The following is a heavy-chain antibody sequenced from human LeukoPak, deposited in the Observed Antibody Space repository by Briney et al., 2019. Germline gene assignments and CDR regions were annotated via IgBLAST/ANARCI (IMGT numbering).Heavy chain of an antibody. J-gene: IGHJ6*03. CDR3: ATTLLRASTYMDV. CDR1: GFTFSTYS. D-gene: IGHD1-1*01. V-gene: IGHV3-48*01. Sequence: GGSLRLSCAASGFTFSTYSMNWVRQAPGKGLEWVSYISSSSSTIYYADSVKGRFTISRDNAKNSLDLQMNSLRAEDTAVYYCATTLLRASTYMDVWGKGTTVTVSS. CDR2: ISSSSSTI.